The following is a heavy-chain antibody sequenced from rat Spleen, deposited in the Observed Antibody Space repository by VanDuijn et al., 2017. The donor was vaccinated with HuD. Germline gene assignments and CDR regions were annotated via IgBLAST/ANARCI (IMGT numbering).Heavy chain of an antibody. CDR2: ISYSGST. D-gene: IGHD1-2*01. J-gene: IGHJ4*01. CDR3: GKDMNYFSTYPFYLMGA. CDR1: GYSITSNY. Sequence: EVQLQESGPGLVKPSQSLSLTCSVTGYSITSNYWGWIRKFPGNKMEWMGYISYSGSTSYNPSLKSRISITRDTSKNQFFLQLNSVTTEDTATYFCGKDMNYFSTYPFYLMGAWVKEHQSLSPQ. V-gene: IGHV3-1*01.